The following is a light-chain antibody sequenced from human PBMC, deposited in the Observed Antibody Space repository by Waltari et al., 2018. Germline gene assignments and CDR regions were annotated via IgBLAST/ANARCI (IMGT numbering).Light chain of an antibody. CDR1: QSIGFY. Sequence: DIQMTQTPSTLSASVGDSVIITCRASQSIGFYLAWYQQEPGTAPNLLIYKTSVLQSGVPSRFSGSGSGTEFTLTIGSLQPDDFATYYCQQYKNYLGTFGQGTKVEV. J-gene: IGKJ1*01. CDR2: KTS. CDR3: QQYKNYLGT. V-gene: IGKV1-5*03.